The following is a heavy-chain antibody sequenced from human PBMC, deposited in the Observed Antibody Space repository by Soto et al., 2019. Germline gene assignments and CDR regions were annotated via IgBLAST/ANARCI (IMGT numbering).Heavy chain of an antibody. CDR3: ARDRTEQLVGVFDL. CDR2: ISWESGTI. J-gene: IGHJ3*01. Sequence: SLRLSCAASGFTFDDHAMHWVRQAPGKGLEWVSGISWESGTIGFAASVKGRFTISRDNAKNSLHLEMNSLKAEDTALECCARDRTEQLVGVFDLWGQGTMDTVSS. D-gene: IGHD6-6*01. CDR1: GFTFDDHA. V-gene: IGHV3-9*01.